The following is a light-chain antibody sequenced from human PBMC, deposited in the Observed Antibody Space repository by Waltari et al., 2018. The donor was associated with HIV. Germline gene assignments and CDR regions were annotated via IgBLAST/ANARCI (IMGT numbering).Light chain of an antibody. V-gene: IGLV1-44*01. Sequence: QSVLTQPPSASGTPGQRVTISCSGSSYNLGSNPVNWYQQPPGPAPKLIIYSNNQRPSGVPDRFSGSKSGTSASLAISGLQSEDEADYYCAAWDDSLNGPVFGGGTKLTVL. CDR3: AAWDDSLNGPV. CDR2: SNN. J-gene: IGLJ2*01. CDR1: SYNLGSNP.